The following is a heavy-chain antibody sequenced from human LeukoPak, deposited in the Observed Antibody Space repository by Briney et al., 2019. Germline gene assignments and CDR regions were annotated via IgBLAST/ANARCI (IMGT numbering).Heavy chain of an antibody. CDR1: GFTFSSYG. V-gene: IGHV3-30*03. Sequence: GRSLRLSCAASGFTFSSYGMHWVRQAPGKGLEWVAVISYDGSNKYYADSVKGRFTISRDNSKNTLYLQMNSLRAEDTAAYYCARDQGELLTPPDAFDIWGQGTMVTVSS. CDR2: ISYDGSNK. D-gene: IGHD1-26*01. CDR3: ARDQGELLTPPDAFDI. J-gene: IGHJ3*02.